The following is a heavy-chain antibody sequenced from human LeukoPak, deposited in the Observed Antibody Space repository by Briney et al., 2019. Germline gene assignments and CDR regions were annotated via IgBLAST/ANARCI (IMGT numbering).Heavy chain of an antibody. CDR1: GYTFTGYY. CDR3: AREDDTLTGFLDY. J-gene: IGHJ4*02. CDR2: INPNSGGT. Sequence: ASVKVSCKASGYTFTGYYMHWVRQAPGQGLEWMGWINPNSGGTNYAQKFQGRVTMTRDTSISTAYMELSRLRSDDTAVYYCAREDDTLTGFLDYWGQGTLVTVS. D-gene: IGHD3-9*01. V-gene: IGHV1-2*02.